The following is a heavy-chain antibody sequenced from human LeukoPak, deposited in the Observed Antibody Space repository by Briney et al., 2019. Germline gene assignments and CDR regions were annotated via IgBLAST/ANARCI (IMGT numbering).Heavy chain of an antibody. V-gene: IGHV3-21*01. Sequence: GGSLRLSCVASGFTFSSFSMNWVRQAPGKGLEWVSSISSSGIYTYYGDSVKGRFTISRDNAKNTLYLQMNSLRAEDTAVYYCASSPLLPYYFDYWGQGTLVTVSS. CDR3: ASSPLLPYYFDY. CDR2: ISSSGIYT. J-gene: IGHJ4*02. CDR1: GFTFSSFS. D-gene: IGHD2/OR15-2a*01.